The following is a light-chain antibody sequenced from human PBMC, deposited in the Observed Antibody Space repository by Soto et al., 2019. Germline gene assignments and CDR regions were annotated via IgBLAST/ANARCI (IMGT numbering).Light chain of an antibody. V-gene: IGLV2-14*01. CDR1: ASDVGGYNY. Sequence: QSALTQPASVSGSPGQSITISCIGTASDVGGYNYVSWYQQHPGKAPKLMIYEVSNRPSGVSNRFSGSKSYNTASLTISGLQAEDEADYYCSSFASTSTLVFGGGTKLTVL. CDR3: SSFASTSTLV. J-gene: IGLJ3*02. CDR2: EVS.